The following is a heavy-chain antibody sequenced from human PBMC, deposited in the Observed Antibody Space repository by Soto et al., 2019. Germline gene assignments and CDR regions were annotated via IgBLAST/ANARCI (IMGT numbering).Heavy chain of an antibody. D-gene: IGHD6-13*01. CDR1: GYTFTSYG. CDR3: VRRHVSATGIDWFDP. V-gene: IGHV1-3*01. J-gene: IGHJ5*02. CDR2: INAANGDT. Sequence: ASVKVSCKASGYTFTSYGIHWVRPAPGQRLGWMGWINAANGDTKYSPKFQGRVTITRDTSASTAYMELSSLRSEDTAVYYCVRRHVSATGIDWFDPWGQGTLVTVSS.